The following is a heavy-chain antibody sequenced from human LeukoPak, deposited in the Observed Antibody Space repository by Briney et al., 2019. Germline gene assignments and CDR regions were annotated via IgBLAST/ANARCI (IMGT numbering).Heavy chain of an antibody. J-gene: IGHJ4*02. CDR3: AKEGVGYCSGGSCYYFDY. Sequence: GGSLRLSCAASGFTFSSYGMHWVRQAPGKGLEWVAFIRYDGSNKYYADPVKGRFTISRDNSKNTLYLQMNSLRAEDTAVYYCAKEGVGYCSGGSCYYFDYWGQGTLVTVSS. CDR2: IRYDGSNK. CDR1: GFTFSSYG. D-gene: IGHD2-15*01. V-gene: IGHV3-30*02.